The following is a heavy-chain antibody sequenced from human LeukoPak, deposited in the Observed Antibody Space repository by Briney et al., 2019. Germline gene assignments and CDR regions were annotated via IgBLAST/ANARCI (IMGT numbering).Heavy chain of an antibody. D-gene: IGHD1-1*01. V-gene: IGHV1-2*02. CDR1: GYTFTGYY. CDR2: INPNSDGT. J-gene: IGHJ4*02. Sequence: ASVKVSCKASGYTFTGYYMHWVRQAPGQGLEWMGWINPNSDGTNYAQKFQGRVTMTRDTSISTAYMELSRLRSDDTAVYYCARLETLYYFDYWGQGTLVTVSS. CDR3: ARLETLYYFDY.